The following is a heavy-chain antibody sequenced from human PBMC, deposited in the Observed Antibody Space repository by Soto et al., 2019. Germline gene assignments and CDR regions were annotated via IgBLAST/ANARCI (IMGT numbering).Heavy chain of an antibody. V-gene: IGHV1-69*04. J-gene: IGHJ4*02. CDR2: IIPLLDIA. D-gene: IGHD5-12*01. CDR3: VRDSPIGSTYSGYDGIDY. CDR1: GGTFSSYT. Sequence: ASVKVSCKASGGTFSSYTISWVRQAPGQGLEWMGRIIPLLDIANYAQKFQGRVTITADKSTSTAYMELNSLRSEDTAVYYCVRDSPIGSTYSGYDGIDYWGQGTLVTVSS.